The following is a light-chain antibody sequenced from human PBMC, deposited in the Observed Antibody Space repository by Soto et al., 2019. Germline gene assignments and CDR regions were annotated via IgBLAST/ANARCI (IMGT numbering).Light chain of an antibody. Sequence: QSVLTQPPSASGSPGQSVTISCTGTSSDVGGYNYVSWYQQHPGKAPKLIIYEVNKRPSGVPDRFSGSKSGTTASLAVSGLQVEDEADYYCSAYAGSNNVFGTGTKLTVL. J-gene: IGLJ1*01. CDR3: SAYAGSNNV. CDR1: SSDVGGYNY. V-gene: IGLV2-8*01. CDR2: EVN.